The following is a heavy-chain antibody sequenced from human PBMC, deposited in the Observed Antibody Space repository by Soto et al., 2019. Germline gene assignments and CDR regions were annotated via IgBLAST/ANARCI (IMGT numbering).Heavy chain of an antibody. D-gene: IGHD2-21*01. CDR2: IYWDDDK. V-gene: IGHV2-5*02. J-gene: IGHJ1*01. CDR1: GFSLSTSGVG. CDR3: AHRTGVIKHFQH. Sequence: QITLKESGPTLVKPTQTLTLTCTFSGFSLSTSGVGVGWIRQPPGKALEWLALIYWDDDKRYSPSLKSRLTITKHTSRNQVVLTLTHIDPVDTATYHCAHRTGVIKHFQHWGQGTLVTVSS.